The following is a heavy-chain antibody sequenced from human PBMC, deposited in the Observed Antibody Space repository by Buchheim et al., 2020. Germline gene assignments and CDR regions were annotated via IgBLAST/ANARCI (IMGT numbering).Heavy chain of an antibody. Sequence: EVQLVESGGGLVKPGGSFRLSCAASGFTFSNAWMSWVRQATGKGREWFGRIKSKTDGGTTDYDALVNGRLTISRDDSKNTLYLQMNSLKTEDTAVYYCTTFFPLDSSGYFRKDYWGQGTL. CDR1: GFTFSNAW. J-gene: IGHJ4*02. D-gene: IGHD3-22*01. CDR2: IKSKTDGGTT. CDR3: TTFFPLDSSGYFRKDY. V-gene: IGHV3-15*01.